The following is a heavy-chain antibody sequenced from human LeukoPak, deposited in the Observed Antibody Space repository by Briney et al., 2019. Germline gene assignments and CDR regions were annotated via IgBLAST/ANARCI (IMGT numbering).Heavy chain of an antibody. J-gene: IGHJ4*02. CDR1: GFTFSSYS. CDR3: ARDGLWIAAAGTAAFDY. D-gene: IGHD6-13*01. Sequence: GGSLRLSCAASGFTFSSYSMNWVRQAPGKGLEWVSSISSSSSYIYYADSVKGQFTISRDNAKNSLYLQMNSLRAEDTAVYYCARDGLWIAAAGTAAFDYWGQGTLVTVSS. CDR2: ISSSSSYI. V-gene: IGHV3-21*01.